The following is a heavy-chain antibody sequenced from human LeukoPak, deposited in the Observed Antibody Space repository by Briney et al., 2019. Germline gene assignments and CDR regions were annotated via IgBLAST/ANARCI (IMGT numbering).Heavy chain of an antibody. CDR2: INHSGST. J-gene: IGHJ4*02. Sequence: SETLSLTCAVYGGSFSGYYWSWIRQPPGKGLEWIGEINHSGSTNYNPSLKSRVTISVDTSKNQFSLKLSSVTAADTAVYYCARLTYLWFGDEYDYWGQGTLVTVSS. CDR1: GGSFSGYY. V-gene: IGHV4-34*01. CDR3: ARLTYLWFGDEYDY. D-gene: IGHD3-10*01.